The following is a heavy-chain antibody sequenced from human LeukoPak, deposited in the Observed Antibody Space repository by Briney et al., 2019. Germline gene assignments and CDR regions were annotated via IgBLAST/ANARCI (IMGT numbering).Heavy chain of an antibody. CDR1: GFTFSSYA. V-gene: IGHV3-23*01. CDR3: ATLEEGGSSWQYIFDY. CDR2: ISGSGGST. J-gene: IGHJ4*02. D-gene: IGHD6-13*01. Sequence: GGSLRLSCAASGFTFSSYAMSWVRQAPGKGLEWVSAISGSGGSTYYADSVKGRFTISRDNSKNTLYLQMNSLRAEDTAVYYCATLEEGGSSWQYIFDYWGRGTLVTVSS.